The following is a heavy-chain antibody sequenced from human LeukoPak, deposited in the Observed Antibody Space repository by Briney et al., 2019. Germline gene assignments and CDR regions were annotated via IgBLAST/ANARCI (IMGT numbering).Heavy chain of an antibody. D-gene: IGHD2-21*01. CDR2: IYPGDSDT. CDR1: GYSFTSYW. CDR3: ARGVGLQGYYYYMDV. J-gene: IGHJ6*03. V-gene: IGHV5-51*01. Sequence: GESLQISCQGSGYSFTSYWIGWVRQMPGKGLEWMGIIYPGDSDTRYSPSFQGQVTISADKSISTAYLQWSSLKASDTAMYYCARGVGLQGYYYYMDVWGKGTTVTVSS.